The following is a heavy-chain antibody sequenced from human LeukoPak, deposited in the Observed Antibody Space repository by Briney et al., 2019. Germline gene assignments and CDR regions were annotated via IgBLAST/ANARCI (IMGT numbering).Heavy chain of an antibody. CDR3: ARGDDILTGYYSGPTYYFDY. J-gene: IGHJ4*02. CDR1: GFTFSSFA. CDR2: ISYDGSNK. V-gene: IGHV3-30-3*01. Sequence: GGSLRLSCAASGFTFSSFAMHWVRQAPGKGLEWVAAISYDGSNKYYADSVKGRFTISRDNSKNTLYLQMNSLRAEDTAVYYCARGDDILTGYYSGPTYYFDYWGQGTLVTVSS. D-gene: IGHD3-9*01.